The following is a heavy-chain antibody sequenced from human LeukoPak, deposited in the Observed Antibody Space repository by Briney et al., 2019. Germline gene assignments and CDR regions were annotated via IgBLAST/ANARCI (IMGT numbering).Heavy chain of an antibody. CDR3: ARVEMATFDY. V-gene: IGHV4-59*01. D-gene: IGHD5-24*01. CDR2: IYYSGST. CDR1: GGSISSYY. J-gene: IGHJ4*02. Sequence: SETLSLTCTDSGGSISSYYWSWIRQPPGKGLEWIGYIYYSGSTNYNPSLKSRVTISVDTSKNQFSLKLSSVTAADTAVYYCARVEMATFDYWGQGTLVTVSS.